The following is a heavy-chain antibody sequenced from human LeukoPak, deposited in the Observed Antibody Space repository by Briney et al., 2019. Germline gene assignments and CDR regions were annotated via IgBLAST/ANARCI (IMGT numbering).Heavy chain of an antibody. D-gene: IGHD3-3*02. CDR1: GFTLSNHA. CDR2: ISGSGAMT. CDR3: AKDENHFWSGYYSNYFDP. J-gene: IGHJ5*02. V-gene: IGHV3-23*01. Sequence: GGSLRLSCAASGFTLSNHALIWVRQAPGKGLEWVSSISGSGAMTYYADSVKGRFTISRDNAMNTLYLQMNSLRAEDTAVYYCAKDENHFWSGYYSNYFDPWGQGTLVTVSS.